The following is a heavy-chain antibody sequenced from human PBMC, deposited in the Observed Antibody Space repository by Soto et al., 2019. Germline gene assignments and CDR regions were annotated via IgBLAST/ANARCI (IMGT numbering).Heavy chain of an antibody. CDR3: ATGGGWLQNSNLRGLYFDY. CDR2: ISSTGSA. J-gene: IGHJ4*02. V-gene: IGHV4-59*01. CDR1: GGSIRGSY. Sequence: SENLSLTCSVSGGSIRGSYSSWIRQPPETGLEWIASISSTGSATHNPSLKSRVSVSVDTTENQCSLKLTSVTAADTATYYCATGGGWLQNSNLRGLYFDYWGQGALVTVSS. D-gene: IGHD6-19*01.